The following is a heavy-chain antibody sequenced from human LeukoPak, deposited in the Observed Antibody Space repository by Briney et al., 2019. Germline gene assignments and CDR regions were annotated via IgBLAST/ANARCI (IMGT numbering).Heavy chain of an antibody. V-gene: IGHV3-30-3*01. CDR2: ISYDGSNK. Sequence: GRSLRLSCAASGFTFSSYAMHWVRQAPGKGLEWVAVISYDGSNKYYADSVKGRFTISRDNSKNTLYLQMNSLRAEDTAVYYCAAAMTMVTSDYWGQGTLVTVSS. J-gene: IGHJ4*02. D-gene: IGHD4/OR15-4a*01. CDR3: AAAMTMVTSDY. CDR1: GFTFSSYA.